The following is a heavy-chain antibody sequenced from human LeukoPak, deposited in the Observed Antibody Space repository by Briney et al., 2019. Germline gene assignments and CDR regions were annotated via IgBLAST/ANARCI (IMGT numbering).Heavy chain of an antibody. V-gene: IGHV4-59*04. CDR3: ARLVSPGWFDP. J-gene: IGHJ5*02. CDR1: GFTFSNYW. Sequence: NRWGSLRLSCAASGFTFSNYWMSWIRQPPGKGLEWIANIYYSGSTYYNSSLKSRVTISVETSKNQFSLNLRSVTAADTAVYYCARLVSPGWFDPWGQGTLVIVSS. CDR2: IYYSGST. D-gene: IGHD2-2*01.